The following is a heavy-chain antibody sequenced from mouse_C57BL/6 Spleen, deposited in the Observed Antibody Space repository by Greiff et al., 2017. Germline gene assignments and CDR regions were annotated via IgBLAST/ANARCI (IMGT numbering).Heavy chain of an antibody. CDR1: GFTFSDYY. V-gene: IGHV5-16*01. D-gene: IGHD2-3*01. CDR2: INYDGSST. Sequence: EVQLVESEGGLVQPGSSMKLSCTASGFTFSDYYMAWVRQVPEKGLEWVANINYDGSSTYYLDSLKSRFIISRDNAKNILYLPMSSLKSEDTATYYCAREGGYYGDYAMDYWGQGTSVTVSS. J-gene: IGHJ4*01. CDR3: AREGGYYGDYAMDY.